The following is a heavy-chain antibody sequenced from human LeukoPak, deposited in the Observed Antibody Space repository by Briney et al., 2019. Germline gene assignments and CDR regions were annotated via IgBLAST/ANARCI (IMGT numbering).Heavy chain of an antibody. Sequence: GGSLRLSCAASGFTFSSYSVNWVRQAPGKGLEWVSYISSSSTIYYADSVKGRFTISRDNAKDSLYLQMNSLRAEDTAVYYCARGIFWSGYYSDYWGQGTLVTVSS. CDR1: GFTFSSYS. V-gene: IGHV3-48*04. CDR3: ARGIFWSGYYSDY. CDR2: ISSSSTI. J-gene: IGHJ4*02. D-gene: IGHD3-3*01.